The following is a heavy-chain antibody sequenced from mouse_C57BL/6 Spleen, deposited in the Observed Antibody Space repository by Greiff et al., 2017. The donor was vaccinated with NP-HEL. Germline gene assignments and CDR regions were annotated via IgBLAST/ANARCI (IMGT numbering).Heavy chain of an antibody. CDR3: ARDYYGSDY. CDR1: GFSLSTSGMG. J-gene: IGHJ2*01. D-gene: IGHD1-1*01. Sequence: QVTLKVCGPGILQSSQTLSLTCSFSGFSLSTSGMGVSWIRQPSGKGLEWLAHIYWDDDKRYNPSLKSRLTISQDTSRNQVFLKITSVDTADTATYYCARDYYGSDYWGQGTTLTVSS. CDR2: IYWDDDK. V-gene: IGHV8-12*01.